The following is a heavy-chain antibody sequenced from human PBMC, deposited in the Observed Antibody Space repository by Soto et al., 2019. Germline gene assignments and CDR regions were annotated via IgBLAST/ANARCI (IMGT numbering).Heavy chain of an antibody. Sequence: QITLKESGPTLVKPTQTLTLTCTFSGFSLSTSGVSVGWIRQPPGKALEWLALIYWDDDTRYSPSLKSRLTTHKDTSKNQMVLTMTNMAPADTATCCCVHRRSAAPGTHFDCWGQGTLVTVSS. CDR3: VHRRSAAPGTHFDC. V-gene: IGHV2-5*02. CDR2: IYWDDDT. D-gene: IGHD6-13*01. J-gene: IGHJ4*02. CDR1: GFSLSTSGVS.